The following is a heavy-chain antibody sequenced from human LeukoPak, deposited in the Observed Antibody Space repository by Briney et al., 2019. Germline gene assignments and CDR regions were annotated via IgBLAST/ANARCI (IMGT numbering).Heavy chain of an antibody. CDR1: GYTLTELS. CDR3: ATSPCITTYCSFDY. J-gene: IGHJ4*02. D-gene: IGHD3-3*01. Sequence: ASVKVSCKVSGYTLTELSMHWVRQAPGIGLEWMGGFDPEDGETIYAQKFQGRVTMTEDTSTDTAYMELSSLRSEDTAVYYCATSPCITTYCSFDYWGQGTLVTVSS. V-gene: IGHV1-24*01. CDR2: FDPEDGET.